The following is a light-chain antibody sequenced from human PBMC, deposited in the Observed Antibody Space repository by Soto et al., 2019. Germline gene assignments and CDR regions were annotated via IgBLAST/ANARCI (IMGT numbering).Light chain of an antibody. CDR3: SSYAGSNNWVV. CDR1: SSDVGGYNY. V-gene: IGLV2-8*01. CDR2: EVS. J-gene: IGLJ2*01. Sequence: QSALTQPPSASGSPGQSVTISCTGTSSDVGGYNYVSWYQQHPGKAPKLMIYEVSKRPSGVPDRFSGSKSGNTASLTVSELQAEDEADYYCSSYAGSNNWVVFGGGTKLTVL.